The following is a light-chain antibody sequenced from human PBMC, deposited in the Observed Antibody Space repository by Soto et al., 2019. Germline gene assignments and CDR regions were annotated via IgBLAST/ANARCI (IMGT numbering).Light chain of an antibody. Sequence: QSALTQPRSVSGSPGQSVTISCTGISSDVGGYNYVSWYQHHPGKVPKLMIYDVSKRPSGVPDRFSGSKSGNTASLTISGLQAEDEADYYCCSYAGSYTLIFGGGTKLTVL. J-gene: IGLJ2*01. CDR3: CSYAGSYTLI. CDR1: SSDVGGYNY. CDR2: DVS. V-gene: IGLV2-11*01.